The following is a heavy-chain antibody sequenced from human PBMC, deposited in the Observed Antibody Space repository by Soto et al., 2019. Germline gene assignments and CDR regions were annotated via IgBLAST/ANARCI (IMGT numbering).Heavy chain of an antibody. CDR2: INAGNGNT. J-gene: IGHJ5*02. CDR3: ARDLARSTMVRGVLHWGPWLDP. V-gene: IGHV1-3*01. CDR1: GYTFTSYA. D-gene: IGHD3-10*01. Sequence: ASVKVSCKASGYTFTSYAMHWVRQAPGQRLEWMGWINAGNGNTKYSQKFQGRVTITRDTSASTAYMELSSLRSEDTAVYYCARDLARSTMVRGVLHWGPWLDPWGQGALVTVSS.